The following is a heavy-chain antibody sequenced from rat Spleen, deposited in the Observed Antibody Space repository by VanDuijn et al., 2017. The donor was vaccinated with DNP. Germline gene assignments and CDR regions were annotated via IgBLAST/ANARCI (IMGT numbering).Heavy chain of an antibody. CDR3: ARWFNSGYYFDY. J-gene: IGHJ2*01. CDR2: IRYDGGST. V-gene: IGHV5-31*01. D-gene: IGHD4-3*01. Sequence: EVQLVESGGDLVQPGRSLKLSCVASRFTFNNYWMTWFRQVPGKGLEWVASIRYDGGSTYYGDSVKGRFTISRDNAKTTLYLQMDSLRSEDMATYYCARWFNSGYYFDYWGQGVMVTVSS. CDR1: RFTFNNYW.